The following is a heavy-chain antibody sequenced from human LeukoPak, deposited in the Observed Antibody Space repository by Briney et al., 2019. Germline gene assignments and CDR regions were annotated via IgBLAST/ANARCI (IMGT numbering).Heavy chain of an antibody. Sequence: GGSLRLSCAASGFSFSSYSMNWVRQAPGKGLEWVSYISSSSSTIYYADSAKGRFTISRDNAKNSLYLQMNSLRAGDTAVYYCASRKLGNDYWGQGTLVTVSS. CDR2: ISSSSSTI. CDR3: ASRKLGNDY. J-gene: IGHJ4*02. V-gene: IGHV3-48*01. CDR1: GFSFSSYS. D-gene: IGHD7-27*01.